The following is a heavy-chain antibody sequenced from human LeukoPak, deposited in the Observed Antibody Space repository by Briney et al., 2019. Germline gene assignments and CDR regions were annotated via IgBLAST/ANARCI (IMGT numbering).Heavy chain of an antibody. J-gene: IGHJ6*02. CDR2: IYYSGST. CDR3: ARGLIVVVPAARRGYYYGMDV. D-gene: IGHD2-2*01. V-gene: IGHV4-59*12. CDR1: GGSISSYY. Sequence: SETLSLTCTVSGGSISSYYWSWIRQPPGKGLDWSGYIYYSGSTNYNPSLKSRVTISVDTSKNQFSLKLSSVTAADTAVYYCARGLIVVVPAARRGYYYGMDVWGQGTTVTVSS.